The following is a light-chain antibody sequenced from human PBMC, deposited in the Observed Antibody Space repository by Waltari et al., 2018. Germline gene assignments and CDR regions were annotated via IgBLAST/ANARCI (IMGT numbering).Light chain of an antibody. CDR3: FLAYSGVWV. V-gene: IGLV7-46*01. Sequence: QAVVTQEPSLTVSPGGTVTLTCGSRTGAVTSGHYPFWFQQKPGQAPRTLIYDVNNKESWTPARFSGSLLGGKAALTLSGAQPEDEADYYCFLAYSGVWVFGGGTRLTVL. CDR2: DVN. J-gene: IGLJ3*02. CDR1: TGAVTSGHY.